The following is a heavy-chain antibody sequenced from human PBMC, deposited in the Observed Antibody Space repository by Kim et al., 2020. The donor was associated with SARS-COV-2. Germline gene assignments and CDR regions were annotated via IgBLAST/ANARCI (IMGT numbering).Heavy chain of an antibody. Sequence: GGSLRLSCAASGFTVNSDAMSWVRQAPGKGLEWVSVIGGSSTFYADSVKGRFTISRDNSKNMLYLQMNSLRPEDTAAYYCARDPNPLYSSNLGYWGQGTLVTVSS. CDR1: GFTVNSDA. CDR3: ARDPNPLYSSNLGY. D-gene: IGHD2-2*01. J-gene: IGHJ4*02. V-gene: IGHV3-23*01. CDR2: IGGSST.